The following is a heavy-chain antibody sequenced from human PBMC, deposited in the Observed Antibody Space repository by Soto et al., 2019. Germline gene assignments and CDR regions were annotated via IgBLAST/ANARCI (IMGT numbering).Heavy chain of an antibody. CDR3: ARDRGSRPPG. J-gene: IGHJ4*02. D-gene: IGHD2-15*01. V-gene: IGHV3-30*04. CDR1: GFTFSDYA. CDR2: ISSSGRNI. Sequence: GGSLRLSCAASGFTFSDYAMHWVRQAPGKGLEWVAVISSSGRNIHYADSVKGRFTISRDNAKNSLYLQMNSLRAEDTAVYYCARDRGSRPPGWGQGTLVTVSS.